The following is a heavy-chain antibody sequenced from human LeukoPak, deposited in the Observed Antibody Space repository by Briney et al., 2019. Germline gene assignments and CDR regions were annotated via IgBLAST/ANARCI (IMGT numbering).Heavy chain of an antibody. J-gene: IGHJ2*01. CDR2: ISSSSSYI. CDR1: GFTFSSYS. CDR3: AKEGLITETGYSSGWYGGPGYFDL. D-gene: IGHD6-19*01. V-gene: IGHV3-21*01. Sequence: GGSLRLSCAASGFTFSSYSMNWVRQAPGKGLEWVSSISSSSSYIYYADSVKGRFTISRDNAKNSLYLQMNSLRAEDTAVYHCAKEGLITETGYSSGWYGGPGYFDLWGRGTLVTVSS.